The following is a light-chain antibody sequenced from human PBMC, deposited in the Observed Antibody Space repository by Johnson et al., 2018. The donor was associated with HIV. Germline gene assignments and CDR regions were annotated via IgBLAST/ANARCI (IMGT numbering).Light chain of an antibody. Sequence: HSVLTQPPSVSAAPGQKVTVSCSGSSSNIGNKYVSWYQQLPGTAPKLLIYENIKRPSGIPDRFSGSKSGTSATLGITGLQTGDEADYYCGTWDTSLSAGGVFGSGTKVTVL. V-gene: IGLV1-51*02. CDR3: GTWDTSLSAGGV. CDR1: SSNIGNKY. J-gene: IGLJ1*01. CDR2: ENI.